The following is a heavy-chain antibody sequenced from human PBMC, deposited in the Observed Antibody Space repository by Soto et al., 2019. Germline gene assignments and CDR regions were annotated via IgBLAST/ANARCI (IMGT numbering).Heavy chain of an antibody. CDR3: ARDVRGTIFGVGILIYYYYGMDV. J-gene: IGHJ6*02. CDR2: ISYDGSNK. V-gene: IGHV3-30-3*01. CDR1: GFTFSSYA. D-gene: IGHD3-3*01. Sequence: QVQLVESGGGVVQPGGSLRLSCAASGFTFSSYAMHWVRQAPGKGLEWVAVISYDGSNKYYADSVKGRFTISRDNSKNSLYLQMNSQRAEHTAVYYCARDVRGTIFGVGILIYYYYGMDVWGQGTTVTVSS.